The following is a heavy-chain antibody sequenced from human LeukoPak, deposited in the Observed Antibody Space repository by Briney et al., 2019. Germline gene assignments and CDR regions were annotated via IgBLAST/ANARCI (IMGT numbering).Heavy chain of an antibody. J-gene: IGHJ4*02. CDR3: ARNRFLEWLRFFDY. CDR2: ISAYNGNT. CDR1: GGTFSSYA. D-gene: IGHD3-3*01. V-gene: IGHV1-18*01. Sequence: GASVKVSCKASGGTFSSYAISWVRQAPGQGLEWMGWISAYNGNTNYAQKLQGRVTMTTDTSTSTAYMELRSLRSDDTAVYYCARNRFLEWLRFFDYWGQGTLVTVSS.